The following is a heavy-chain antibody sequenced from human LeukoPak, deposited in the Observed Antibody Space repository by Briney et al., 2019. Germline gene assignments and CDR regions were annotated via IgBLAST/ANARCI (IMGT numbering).Heavy chain of an antibody. CDR2: IYTSGST. J-gene: IGHJ6*03. V-gene: IGHV4-61*02. D-gene: IGHD2-21*02. CDR3: ARGGNCGGDCYPYYYYYMDV. CDR1: GGSISSGSYY. Sequence: SQTLSRTCTVSGGSISSGSYYWSWIRQPAGKGLEWIGRIYTSGSTNYNPSLKSRVTISVDTSKNQFSLKLSSVTAADTAVYYCARGGNCGGDCYPYYYYYMDVWGKGTTVTVSS.